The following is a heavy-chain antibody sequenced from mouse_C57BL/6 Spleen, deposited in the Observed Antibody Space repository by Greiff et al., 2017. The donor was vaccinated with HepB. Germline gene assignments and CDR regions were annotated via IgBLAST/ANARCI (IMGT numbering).Heavy chain of an antibody. D-gene: IGHD1-1*01. CDR1: GFTFSDYG. J-gene: IGHJ2*01. V-gene: IGHV5-15*01. Sequence: EVKVVESGGGLVQPGGSLKLSCAASGFTFSDYGMAWVRQAPRKGPEWVAFISNLAYSIYYADTVTGRFTISRENAKNTLYLEMSSLRSEDTAMYYCARVGYYGSSHYFDYWGQGTTLTVSS. CDR2: ISNLAYSI. CDR3: ARVGYYGSSHYFDY.